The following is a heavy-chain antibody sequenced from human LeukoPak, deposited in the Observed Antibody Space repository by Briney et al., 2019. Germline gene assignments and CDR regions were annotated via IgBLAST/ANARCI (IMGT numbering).Heavy chain of an antibody. CDR2: IIPIFGTA. J-gene: IGHJ5*02. CDR3: AREKNDYSNKWGSFDP. CDR1: GGTFSSYA. D-gene: IGHD4-11*01. Sequence: ASVKVSCKASGGTFSSYAISWVRQAPGQGLEWMGRIIPIFGTANYAQKFQGRVTITTDESTSTAYMELSSLRSEDTAVYYCAREKNDYSNKWGSFDPWGQGTLATVSS. V-gene: IGHV1-69*05.